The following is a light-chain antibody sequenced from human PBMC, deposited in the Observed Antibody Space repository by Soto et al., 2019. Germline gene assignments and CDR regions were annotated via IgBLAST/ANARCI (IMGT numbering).Light chain of an antibody. CDR2: EGT. V-gene: IGLV2-23*01. J-gene: IGLJ2*01. CDR3: CSYAGGSTWI. Sequence: QSVLTQPASVSESPGQSITISCTGTSSDVGSYKLVSWYQQHPGKAPKVLIYEGTERPSGVSNRFSGSKSGNTASLTISGLQAEDEADYYCCSYAGGSTWIFGGGTKLTVL. CDR1: SSDVGSYKL.